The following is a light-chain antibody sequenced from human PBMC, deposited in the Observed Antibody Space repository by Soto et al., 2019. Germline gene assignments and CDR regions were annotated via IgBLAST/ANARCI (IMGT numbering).Light chain of an antibody. V-gene: IGKV1-39*01. Sequence: DIQMTQSPSSLSASVGDRVTIICRASQSISSYLNWYQQKPGKAPKLLIYAASSLQSGIPSRFSGSGSGTDFTLTISSLQPEDFATYSCQQSYSTPRTFGQGTKLEIK. CDR3: QQSYSTPRT. J-gene: IGKJ2*01. CDR2: AAS. CDR1: QSISSY.